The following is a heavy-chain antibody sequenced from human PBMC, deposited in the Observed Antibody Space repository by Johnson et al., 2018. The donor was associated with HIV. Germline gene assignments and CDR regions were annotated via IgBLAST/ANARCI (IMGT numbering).Heavy chain of an antibody. J-gene: IGHJ3*01. CDR2: ISYTGGSI. CDR3: AKSGLFVLVVYATDVFEV. CDR1: GFAFSSYT. V-gene: IGHV3-30-3*02. Sequence: VQLVESGGGVVQPGRSLRLSCAASGFAFSSYTMHWVRQVPGKGLDWVAVISYTGGSIDYAGSVKGRFTISRDNSKNTLYLQMNSLRAEDTAVYYCAKSGLFVLVVYATDVFEVWGQGTMVTVSS. D-gene: IGHD2-8*02.